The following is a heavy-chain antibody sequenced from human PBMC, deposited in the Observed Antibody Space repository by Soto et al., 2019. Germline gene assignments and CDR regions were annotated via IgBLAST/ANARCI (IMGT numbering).Heavy chain of an antibody. Sequence: PGESLKISCKGSGYSFTSYWIGWVRQMPGKGLEWMGIIYPGDSDTRYSPSFQGQVTISADKSISTAYLQWSSLKASDTAMYYCARRSETTVTTFWWFDPWGQGTLVTVSS. CDR3: ARRSETTVTTFWWFDP. CDR2: IYPGDSDT. CDR1: GYSFTSYW. J-gene: IGHJ5*02. V-gene: IGHV5-51*01. D-gene: IGHD4-17*01.